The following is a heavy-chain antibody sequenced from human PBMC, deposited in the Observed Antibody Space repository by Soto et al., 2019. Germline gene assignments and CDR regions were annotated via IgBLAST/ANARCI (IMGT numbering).Heavy chain of an antibody. V-gene: IGHV4-34*01. Sequence: PSETLSLTCAVYGGSFSGYYWSWIRQPPGKGLEWIGEINHSGSTNYNPSLKSRVTISVDTSKNQLSLKLSSVAAADTAVYYCARAHCSGGSCYQPPLYYYYYGMDVWGQGTTVTVSS. D-gene: IGHD2-15*01. CDR2: INHSGST. CDR3: ARAHCSGGSCYQPPLYYYYYGMDV. CDR1: GGSFSGYY. J-gene: IGHJ6*02.